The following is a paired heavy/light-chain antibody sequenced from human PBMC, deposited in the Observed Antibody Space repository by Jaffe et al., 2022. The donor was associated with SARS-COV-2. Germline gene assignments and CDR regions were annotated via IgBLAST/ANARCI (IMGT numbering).Heavy chain of an antibody. CDR1: GFSFSTYN. D-gene: IGHD5-12*01. CDR3: ARDDIVATACFDY. Sequence: QVQLVESGGGVVQPGRSLRLACAASGFSFSTYNMHWVRQAPGKGLEWVALLRYDGSNEYYADSVKGRFTVSRDNSKNTLYLQMDSLRTEDTAVYYCARDDIVATACFDYWGQGTLVTVSS. CDR2: LRYDGSNE. J-gene: IGHJ4*02. V-gene: IGHV3-30-3*01.
Light chain of an antibody. V-gene: IGLV2-11*01. CDR3: CSYAGSYFYV. CDR2: DVS. Sequence: QSALTQPRSVSGSPGQSVTVSCAGTSSDVGGYNYVSWYQQHPGKGPKLVIYDVSQRPSGVPGRFSGSKSGNTASLTISGLQAEDEADYYCCSYAGSYFYVFGTGTQVTVL. CDR1: SSDVGGYNY. J-gene: IGLJ1*01.